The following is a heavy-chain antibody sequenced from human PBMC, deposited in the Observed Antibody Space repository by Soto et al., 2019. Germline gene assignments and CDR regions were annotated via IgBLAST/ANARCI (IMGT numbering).Heavy chain of an antibody. CDR3: ARDPGDWFDP. J-gene: IGHJ5*02. CDR2: ISYDGSNK. Sequence: GGSLRLSCAASGFTFSSYAMHWVRQAPGKGLEWVAVISYDGSNKYYADSVKGRFTISRDNSKKTLYLQMNSLRAEDTAVYYCARDPGDWFDPWGQGTLVTVSS. V-gene: IGHV3-30-3*01. D-gene: IGHD3-10*01. CDR1: GFTFSSYA.